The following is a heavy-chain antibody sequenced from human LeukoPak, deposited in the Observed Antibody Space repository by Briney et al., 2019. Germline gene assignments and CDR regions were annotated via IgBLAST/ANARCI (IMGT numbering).Heavy chain of an antibody. D-gene: IGHD3-10*02. CDR2: ISSSGSTI. V-gene: IGHV3-48*03. CDR3: AELGITMIGGV. Sequence: PGGSLRLSCTASGFIFSDNAMHWVRQAPGKGLEWVSYISSSGSTIYYADSVKGRFTISRDNAKNSLYLQMNSLRAEDTAVYYCAELGITMIGGVWGKGTTVTISS. CDR1: GFIFSDNA. J-gene: IGHJ6*04.